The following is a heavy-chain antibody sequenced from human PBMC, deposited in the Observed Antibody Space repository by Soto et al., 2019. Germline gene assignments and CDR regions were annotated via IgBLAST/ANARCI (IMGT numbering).Heavy chain of an antibody. Sequence: GGSLRLSCAASGVTFSSYSMNWVRQAPGKGLEWVSSISSSRSYIYYADSVKGRFTISRDNAENSLYLQMNSLRAEDTAVYYCASGYSGYESSFDYWGQGTLVTVSS. V-gene: IGHV3-21*01. D-gene: IGHD5-12*01. CDR1: GVTFSSYS. CDR2: ISSSRSYI. J-gene: IGHJ4*02. CDR3: ASGYSGYESSFDY.